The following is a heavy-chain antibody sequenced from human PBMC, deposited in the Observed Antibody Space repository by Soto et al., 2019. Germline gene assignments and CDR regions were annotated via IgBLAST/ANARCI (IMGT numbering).Heavy chain of an antibody. J-gene: IGHJ6*03. Sequence: ASVKVSCKASGYTFTSYDINWVRQATGQGLEWMGWMNPNSGNTGYAQKLQGRVTMTRNTSISTAYMELSSLRSEDMAVYYCARRGYGSRWPNVYMDVWSKGTTVTVSS. CDR1: GYTFTSYD. CDR3: ARRGYGSRWPNVYMDV. CDR2: MNPNSGNT. D-gene: IGHD6-13*01. V-gene: IGHV1-8*01.